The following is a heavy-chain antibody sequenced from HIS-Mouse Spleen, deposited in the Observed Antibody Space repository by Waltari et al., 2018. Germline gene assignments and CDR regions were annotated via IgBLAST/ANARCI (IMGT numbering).Heavy chain of an antibody. D-gene: IGHD6-13*01. CDR3: AREIPYSSSWYDWYFDL. CDR2: IYYRGGT. V-gene: IGHV4-39*07. J-gene: IGHJ2*01. CDR1: GGSISSSSYY. Sequence: QLQLQESGPGLVKPSETLSLTCTVSGGSISSSSYYWGWIRQPPGKGLEWIGSIYYRGGTYYNPSLKSRVTRSVETSKNQFSLKLSSVTAADTAVYYCAREIPYSSSWYDWYFDLWGRGTLVTVSS.